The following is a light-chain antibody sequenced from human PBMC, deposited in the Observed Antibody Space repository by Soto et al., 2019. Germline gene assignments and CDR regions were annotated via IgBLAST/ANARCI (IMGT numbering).Light chain of an antibody. Sequence: EIVLTQSPGTLSLSPGERATLSCRASQSVSSNYLDWYQQKPGQAPRLLIYGASSRATGIPDRFSGSGSGTDFTLTISRLEPEDCAVYYCHQYGSAPYTFGQGTKLEIK. CDR2: GAS. J-gene: IGKJ2*01. V-gene: IGKV3-20*01. CDR3: HQYGSAPYT. CDR1: QSVSSNY.